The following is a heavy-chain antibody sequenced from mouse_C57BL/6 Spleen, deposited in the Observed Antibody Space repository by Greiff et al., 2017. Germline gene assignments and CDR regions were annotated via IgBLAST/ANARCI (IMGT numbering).Heavy chain of an antibody. CDR1: GYTFTSYS. V-gene: IGHV1-69*01. D-gene: IGHD2-4*01. CDR3: ARNDYDPYYFDY. J-gene: IGHJ2*01. CDR2: IDPSDSYT. Sequence: QVQLQQPGAELVMPGASVKLSCKASGYTFTSYSMHWVKQRPGQGLEWIGEIDPSDSYTNYNQKFKGKSTLTVDKSSSTAYMQLSSLTSEDSAVYYCARNDYDPYYFDYWGQGTTLTVSS.